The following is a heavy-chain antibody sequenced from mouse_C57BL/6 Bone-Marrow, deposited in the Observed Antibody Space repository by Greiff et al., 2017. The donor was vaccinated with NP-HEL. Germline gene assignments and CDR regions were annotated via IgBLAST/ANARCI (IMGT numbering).Heavy chain of an antibody. D-gene: IGHD3-2*02. CDR2: IYPRSGNT. Sequence: QVQLKESGAELARPGASVKLSCKASGYTFTSYGISWVKQRTGQGLEWIGEIYPRSGNTYYNEKFKGKATLTADKSSSTAYMELRSLTSEDSAAYFCARRWETAQATYDFDYWGQGTTLTVSS. CDR3: ARRWETAQATYDFDY. CDR1: GYTFTSYG. J-gene: IGHJ2*01. V-gene: IGHV1-81*01.